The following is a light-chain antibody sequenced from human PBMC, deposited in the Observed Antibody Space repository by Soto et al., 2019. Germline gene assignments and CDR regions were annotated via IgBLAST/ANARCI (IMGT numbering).Light chain of an antibody. CDR3: GSRDSSRSAYV. CDR2: ADN. V-gene: IGLV1-51*01. Sequence: QSGLTQPRSGSAAPGQKGTISCYGRSSNLGGDSAFWYQQLAETAAKLVISADNKRPSGILDRCSGSKTGTTATMGITGYQPGDEADYHCGSRDSSRSAYVFGTGTKVTV. CDR1: SSNLGGDS. J-gene: IGLJ1*01.